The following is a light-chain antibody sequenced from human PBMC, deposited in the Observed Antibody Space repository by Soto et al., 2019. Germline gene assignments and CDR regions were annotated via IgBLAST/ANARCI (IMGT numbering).Light chain of an antibody. CDR3: NSYTGTSALV. V-gene: IGLV2-14*01. Sequence: QSALAQPASVSGSPGQSITISCTGTSSDVGSYKYVSWYQQHPGQAPKLMIYDVSNRPSGVSDRFSGSKSGNTASLTISGLQAEDEAPYYCNSYTGTSALVFGTGTKVTVL. J-gene: IGLJ1*01. CDR1: SSDVGSYKY. CDR2: DVS.